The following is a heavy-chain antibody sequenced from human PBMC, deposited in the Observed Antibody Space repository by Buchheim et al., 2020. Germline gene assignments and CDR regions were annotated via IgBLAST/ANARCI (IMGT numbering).Heavy chain of an antibody. CDR1: GFTFSSYG. J-gene: IGHJ4*02. V-gene: IGHV3-33*06. CDR3: AKGLDSSGWYYFDY. CDR2: IWYDGSNK. D-gene: IGHD3-22*01. Sequence: QVQLVESGGGVVQPGRSLRLSCAASGFTFSSYGMHWVRQAPGKGLEWVAVIWYDGSNKYYADSVKGRFTISRDNSKNKLYLQMNSLRAEDTAVYYCAKGLDSSGWYYFDYWGQGTL.